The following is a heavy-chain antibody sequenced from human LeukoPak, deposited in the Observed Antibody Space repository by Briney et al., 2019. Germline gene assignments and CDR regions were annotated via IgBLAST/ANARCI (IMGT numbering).Heavy chain of an antibody. CDR2: INHSENT. CDR3: ARGSSAAREGWFDP. Sequence: SETLSLTCAVYGGSFSGYYWSWIRQPPGKGLEWIGSINHSENTYYNPSLKSRVTISVDTSKNHFSLNLTSVTAADTAVYFCARGSSAAREGWFDPWGQGTLVTVSS. J-gene: IGHJ5*02. D-gene: IGHD6-6*01. CDR1: GGSFSGYY. V-gene: IGHV4-34*01.